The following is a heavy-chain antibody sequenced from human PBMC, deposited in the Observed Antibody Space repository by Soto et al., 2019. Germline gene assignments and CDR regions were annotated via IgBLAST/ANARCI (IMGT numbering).Heavy chain of an antibody. CDR2: IYYSGIT. Sequence: XETLSLTFTVSGGSVSSGRYYWSWIRQPPGKGLEWIGYIYYSGITNYNPSLKSRVTISVDTSKNQFSLKLSSVTAADTAVYYCARGYYDSSGYYGNPWWYFDIWGRGTLVTVSS. CDR1: GGSVSSGRYY. V-gene: IGHV4-61*01. J-gene: IGHJ2*01. CDR3: ARGYYDSSGYYGNPWWYFDI. D-gene: IGHD3-22*01.